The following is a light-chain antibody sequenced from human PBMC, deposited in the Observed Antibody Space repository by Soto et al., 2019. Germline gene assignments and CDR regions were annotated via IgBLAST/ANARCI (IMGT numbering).Light chain of an antibody. V-gene: IGKV3-11*01. CDR1: QSIRSNY. CDR2: DAS. Sequence: IVLTQSPGTLSLSPGERATLSCRASQSIRSNYLAWYQQNAGQAPRLLIYDASNRATGIPARLSGSGSGTDFTLTISSLEPEDFAVYYCQQRSNWPAFGPGTKVDIK. CDR3: QQRSNWPA. J-gene: IGKJ3*01.